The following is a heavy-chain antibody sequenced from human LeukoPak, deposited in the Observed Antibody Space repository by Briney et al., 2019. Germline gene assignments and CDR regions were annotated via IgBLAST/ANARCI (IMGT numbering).Heavy chain of an antibody. J-gene: IGHJ4*02. CDR2: ISGSGGST. V-gene: IGHV3-23*01. CDR3: AKDRWYSSSWYDY. CDR1: GVTFSSYA. D-gene: IGHD6-13*01. Sequence: GGSLRLSCAASGVTFSSYAMSWVRQAPGKGLEWVSAISGSGGSTYYADSVKGRFTISRDNSKNTLYLQMNSLRAEDTAVYYCAKDRWYSSSWYDYWGQGTLVTVSS.